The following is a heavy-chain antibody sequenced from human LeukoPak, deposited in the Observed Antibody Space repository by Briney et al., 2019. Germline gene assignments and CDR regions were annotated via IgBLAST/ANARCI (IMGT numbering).Heavy chain of an antibody. CDR2: ITNSGGTT. J-gene: IGHJ5*02. V-gene: IGHV3-23*01. CDR3: VRDRAGTQSWVEFDL. Sequence: GGSLRLSCAASGFTFSSYAMSWVRQAPGKGLEWVSAITNSGGTTYYADSVKGRFTISRDNSKNMVYLQMNSLRSEDSALYYCVRDRAGTQSWVEFDLWGQGTLVTVSS. CDR1: GFTFSSYA. D-gene: IGHD3-10*01.